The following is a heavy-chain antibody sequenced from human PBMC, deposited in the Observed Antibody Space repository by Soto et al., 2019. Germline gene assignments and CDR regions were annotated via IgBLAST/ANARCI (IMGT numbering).Heavy chain of an antibody. V-gene: IGHV3-33*01. J-gene: IGHJ4*02. CDR3: ARDIAVRRFDY. CDR1: GFSFSTYG. Sequence: QVQLVESGGGVAQPGASLRLSCAPSGFSFSTYGMDWVRQAPGKGLEWVAMIWYDGSSKFYADSVKGRFTISKDDSKNTLYLQMTGLRPEDTAVYFCARDIAVRRFDYWGQGALVTVSS. D-gene: IGHD2-15*01. CDR2: IWYDGSSK.